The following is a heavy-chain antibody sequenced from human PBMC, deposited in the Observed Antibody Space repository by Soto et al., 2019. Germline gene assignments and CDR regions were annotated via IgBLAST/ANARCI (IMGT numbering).Heavy chain of an antibody. V-gene: IGHV1-18*01. J-gene: IGHJ6*02. Sequence: QVQMVQSGGEVKKPGASVKVSCKTSGYTFTDYGISWVRQAPGQGLEWMGWINTYNDKTDYTQKLQARVTLTTDTATTTAYMELRSLTSDDTAVDYCARGYDIWSGRSFGMDVWGQGTTIIVSS. CDR1: GYTFTDYG. CDR3: ARGYDIWSGRSFGMDV. CDR2: INTYNDKT. D-gene: IGHD3-3*01.